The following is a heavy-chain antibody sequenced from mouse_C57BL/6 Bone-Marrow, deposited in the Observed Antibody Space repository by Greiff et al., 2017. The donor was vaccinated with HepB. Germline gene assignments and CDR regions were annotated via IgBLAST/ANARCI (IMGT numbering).Heavy chain of an antibody. CDR2: ISYDGSN. CDR3: ATNYYYGSSYWYFDV. CDR1: GYSITSGYY. J-gene: IGHJ1*03. Sequence: EVQLQESGPGLVKPSQSLSLTCSVTGYSITSGYYWNWIRQFPGNKLEWMGYISYDGSNNYNPSLKNRISITRDTSKNQFFLKLNSVTTEDTATYYCATNYYYGSSYWYFDVWGTGTTVTVSS. D-gene: IGHD1-1*01. V-gene: IGHV3-6*01.